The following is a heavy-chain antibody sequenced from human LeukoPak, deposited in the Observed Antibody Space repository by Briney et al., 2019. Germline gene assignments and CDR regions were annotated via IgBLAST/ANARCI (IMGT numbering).Heavy chain of an antibody. CDR2: IYYSGST. CDR3: ARWYSSSYYFDY. D-gene: IGHD6-6*01. V-gene: IGHV4-39*07. CDR1: GFTFSTYW. Sequence: SGGSLRLSCAASGFTFSTYWMSWVRQAPGKGLEWIGSIYYSGSTYYNPSLKSRVTISVDTSKNQFSLKLSSVTAADTAVYYCARWYSSSYYFDYWGQGTLVTVSS. J-gene: IGHJ4*02.